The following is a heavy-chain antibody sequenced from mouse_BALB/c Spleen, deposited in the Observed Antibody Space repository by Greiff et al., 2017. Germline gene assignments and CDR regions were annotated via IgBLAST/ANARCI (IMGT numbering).Heavy chain of an antibody. CDR1: GYAFSSYW. V-gene: IGHV1-80*01. D-gene: IGHD1-1*01. CDR2: IYPGGGYT. CDR3: ARAYGSSSGALDY. J-gene: IGHJ4*01. Sequence: VQGVESGAELVRPGSSVTISCKASGYAFSSYWMNWVKQRPGQGLEWIGQIYPGGGYTNYNEKFKGKATLTADTSSSTVYMQLSSLTSEDSAVYFCARAYGSSSGALDYWGQGTSVTVSS.